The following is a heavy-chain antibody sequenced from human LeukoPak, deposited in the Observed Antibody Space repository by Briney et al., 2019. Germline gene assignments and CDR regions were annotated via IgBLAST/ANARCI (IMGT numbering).Heavy chain of an antibody. D-gene: IGHD3-10*01. Sequence: SETLSLTCTVSGGSISSYYWSWIRQPPGKGLEWIGYIYYSGSTNYNPSLKSRVTISVDTSKNQFSLKLSFVTAADTAVYYCARGLYYGSGSYYIRDYSYFDYWGQGTLVTVSS. J-gene: IGHJ4*02. V-gene: IGHV4-59*01. CDR3: ARGLYYGSGSYYIRDYSYFDY. CDR2: IYYSGST. CDR1: GGSISSYY.